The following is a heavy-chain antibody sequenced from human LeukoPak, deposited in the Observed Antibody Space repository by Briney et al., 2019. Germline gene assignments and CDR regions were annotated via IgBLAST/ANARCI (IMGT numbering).Heavy chain of an antibody. Sequence: PGGSLRLSCAASGFIFSTYGMYWVRQAAGKGLEWVAFIRHLGSIKNYADAVKGRSTISRDNSKTTLYLQMNSLRAEDTAVYYCAKDSLADIDYWGQGTLVTVSS. J-gene: IGHJ4*02. CDR2: IRHLGSIK. CDR3: AKDSLADIDY. CDR1: GFIFSTYG. V-gene: IGHV3-30*02. D-gene: IGHD3-16*01.